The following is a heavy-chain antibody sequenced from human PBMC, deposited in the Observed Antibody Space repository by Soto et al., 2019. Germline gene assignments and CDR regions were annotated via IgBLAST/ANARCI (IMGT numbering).Heavy chain of an antibody. J-gene: IGHJ5*02. D-gene: IGHD2-2*01. CDR3: ARAADEIGYCSSTSCPGEFDP. V-gene: IGHV4-4*02. Sequence: SETLSLTCAVSSCSISSSNWWSWVRQPPGKGLEWIGEIYHSGSTNYNPSLKSRVTISVDKSKNQFSLKLSSVTAADTAVYYCARAADEIGYCSSTSCPGEFDPWGQGTLVTVSS. CDR2: IYHSGST. CDR1: SCSISSSNW.